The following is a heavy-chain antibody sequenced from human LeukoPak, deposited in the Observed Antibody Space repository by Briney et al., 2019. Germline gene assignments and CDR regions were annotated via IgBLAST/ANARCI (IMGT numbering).Heavy chain of an antibody. D-gene: IGHD3-10*01. CDR2: ISGGRGTT. Sequence: GGSLRLSCAASGFTFSSYAMSWVRQAPGRGLEWVSAISGGRGTTYYADSVKGRFTISRDNSKNMLYLQMNNLRAEDTAVYYCAKRIPMVRGAVFDYWGQGTLVTVSS. J-gene: IGHJ4*02. CDR1: GFTFSSYA. V-gene: IGHV3-23*01. CDR3: AKRIPMVRGAVFDY.